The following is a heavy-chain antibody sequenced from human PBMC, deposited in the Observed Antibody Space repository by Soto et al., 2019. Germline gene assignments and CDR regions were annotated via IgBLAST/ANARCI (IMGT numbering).Heavy chain of an antibody. CDR2: IDPSDSYT. J-gene: IGHJ6*02. CDR3: ARRLPNYDFWSGYYTDGMDV. Sequence: GESLKISCKGSGYSFTSYWISWVRQMNGKGLEWMGRIDPSDSYTNYSPSFQGHVTISADKSISTAYLQWSSLKASDTAMYYCARRLPNYDFWSGYYTDGMDVWGQGTTVTVSS. CDR1: GYSFTSYW. V-gene: IGHV5-10-1*01. D-gene: IGHD3-3*01.